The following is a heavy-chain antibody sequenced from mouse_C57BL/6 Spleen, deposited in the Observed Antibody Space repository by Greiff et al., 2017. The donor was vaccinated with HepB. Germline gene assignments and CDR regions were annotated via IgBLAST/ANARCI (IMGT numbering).Heavy chain of an antibody. CDR3: TREGSSSFYY. Sequence: VQLQQSGAELVRPGASVTLSCKASGYTFTDYEMHWVKQTPVHGLEWIGAIDPETGGTAYNQKFKGKAILTADKSSSTAYMELRSLTSEDSAVYYCTREGSSSFYYWGQGTTLTVSS. CDR2: IDPETGGT. V-gene: IGHV1-15*01. D-gene: IGHD1-1*01. J-gene: IGHJ2*01. CDR1: GYTFTDYE.